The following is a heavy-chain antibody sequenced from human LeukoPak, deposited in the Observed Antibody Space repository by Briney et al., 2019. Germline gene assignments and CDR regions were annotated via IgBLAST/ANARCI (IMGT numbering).Heavy chain of an antibody. V-gene: IGHV1-3*01. Sequence: ASVKVSCKASGYTFTTYLMHWVRQAPGQRLEWMGWINAGNGNTKYSQKFQGRVTITRDTSASTAHMELSSLRSEDTAVYYCARHHSSSWYYFDYWGQGTLVTVPS. CDR3: ARHHSSSWYYFDY. J-gene: IGHJ4*02. CDR1: GYTFTTYL. CDR2: INAGNGNT. D-gene: IGHD6-13*01.